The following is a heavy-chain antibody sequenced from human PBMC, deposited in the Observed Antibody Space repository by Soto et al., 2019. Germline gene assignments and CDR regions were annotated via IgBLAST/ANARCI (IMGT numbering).Heavy chain of an antibody. CDR3: ARQGWNYDYYYYGMDV. D-gene: IGHD1-7*01. J-gene: IGHJ6*02. V-gene: IGHV5-51*01. Sequence: GESLKISCKGSGYSFTSYWIGWVRQMPWKGLEWMGIIYPGDSDTRYSPSFQGQVTISADKSISTAYLQWSSLKASDTAMYYCARQGWNYDYYYYGMDVWGQGTTVTVSS. CDR2: IYPGDSDT. CDR1: GYSFTSYW.